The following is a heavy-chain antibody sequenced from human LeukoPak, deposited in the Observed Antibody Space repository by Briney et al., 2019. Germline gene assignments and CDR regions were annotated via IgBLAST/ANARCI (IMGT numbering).Heavy chain of an antibody. J-gene: IGHJ4*02. CDR2: IRYDGSNK. V-gene: IGHV3-30*02. D-gene: IGHD3-3*01. Sequence: GSLRLSCAASGFTFSSYGMHWVRQAPGKGLEWVAFIRYDGSNKYYADSVKGRFTISRDNSKNTLYLQMNSLRAEDTAVYYCASATIFGVVLYYWGQGTLVTVSS. CDR1: GFTFSSYG. CDR3: ASATIFGVVLYY.